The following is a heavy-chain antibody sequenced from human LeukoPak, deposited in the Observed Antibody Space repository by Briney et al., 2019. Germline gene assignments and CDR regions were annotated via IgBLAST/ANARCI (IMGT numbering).Heavy chain of an antibody. Sequence: PSETLSLTCTVSGGSITTFSFYWGWIRQPPGKGLEWIGTIYYGGSTYYNPSLKSRVTMSIDTSKNQFSLKLTSVTAADTAVYYCARGGQGGSGTNYIISDSWGQGTLVTVSS. V-gene: IGHV4-39*07. CDR2: IYYGGST. CDR3: ARGGQGGSGTNYIISDS. J-gene: IGHJ4*02. D-gene: IGHD3-10*01. CDR1: GGSITTFSFY.